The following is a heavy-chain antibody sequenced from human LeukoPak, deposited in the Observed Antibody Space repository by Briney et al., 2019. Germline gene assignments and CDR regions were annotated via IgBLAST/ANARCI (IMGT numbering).Heavy chain of an antibody. CDR3: ARDRAYCGGDCSLDY. D-gene: IGHD2-21*01. CDR1: GGTFSSYA. Sequence: SVKVSCKASGGTFSSYAISWVRQAPGKGLEWMGGIIPIFGTANYAQKFQGRVTITADESTSTAYMELSSLRSEDTAVYYCARDRAYCGGDCSLDYWGQGTLVTVSS. V-gene: IGHV1-69*13. CDR2: IIPIFGTA. J-gene: IGHJ4*02.